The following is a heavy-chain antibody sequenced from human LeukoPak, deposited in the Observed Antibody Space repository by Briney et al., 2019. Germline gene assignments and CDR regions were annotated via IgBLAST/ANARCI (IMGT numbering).Heavy chain of an antibody. V-gene: IGHV4-38-2*02. Sequence: PSETLSLTCTVSGYSISSGYYWGWIRQPPGKGLEWIGSIYHSGSTYYNPSLKSRVTISVDTSKNQFSLKLSSVTAADTAVYYCARDYYGSGAAADWWFDPWGQGTLVTVSS. CDR1: GYSISSGYY. J-gene: IGHJ5*02. CDR2: IYHSGST. CDR3: ARDYYGSGAAADWWFDP. D-gene: IGHD3-10*01.